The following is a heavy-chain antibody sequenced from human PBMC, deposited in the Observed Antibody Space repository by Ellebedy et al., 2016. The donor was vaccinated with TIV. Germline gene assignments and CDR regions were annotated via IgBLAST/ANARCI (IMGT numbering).Heavy chain of an antibody. J-gene: IGHJ5*02. Sequence: GESLKISCAASGFTFSNYNMNWVRQAPGKGLEWVSSVSGSRKTKYYADSVKGRFTISRDNAQNSLYLQMNSLRAEDTAVYYCARSLYDSSGYYWDWFDPWGQGTLVTVSS. D-gene: IGHD3-22*01. CDR2: VSGSRKTK. CDR1: GFTFSNYN. V-gene: IGHV3-48*01. CDR3: ARSLYDSSGYYWDWFDP.